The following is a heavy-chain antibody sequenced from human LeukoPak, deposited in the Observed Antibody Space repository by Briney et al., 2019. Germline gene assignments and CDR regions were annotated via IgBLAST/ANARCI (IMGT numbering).Heavy chain of an antibody. CDR1: GGSISSYY. J-gene: IGHJ4*02. V-gene: IGHV4-59*01. CDR2: IYYSGST. CDR3: ARAPGGLGYCSGGSCPYFDY. Sequence: SETLSLTCTVSGGSISSYYWSWIRQPPGKGLEWIGYIYYSGSTNYNPSPKSRVTISVDTSKNQFSLKLSSVTAADTAVYYCARAPGGLGYCSGGSCPYFDYWGQGTLVTVSS. D-gene: IGHD2-15*01.